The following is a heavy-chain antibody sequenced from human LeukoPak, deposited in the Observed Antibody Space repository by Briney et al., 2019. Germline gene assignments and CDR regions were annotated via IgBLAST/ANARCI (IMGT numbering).Heavy chain of an antibody. Sequence: GASLKISCKGSGYSFTSYWIGWVRQMPGKGLEWMGIIYPGDPDTRYSPSFQGQVTISADKSISTAYLQWSSRKASDTAMYYCATGVSSGYADFDYWGQGTLVTVSS. CDR3: ATGVSSGYADFDY. V-gene: IGHV5-51*01. CDR2: IYPGDPDT. J-gene: IGHJ4*02. D-gene: IGHD3-22*01. CDR1: GYSFTSYW.